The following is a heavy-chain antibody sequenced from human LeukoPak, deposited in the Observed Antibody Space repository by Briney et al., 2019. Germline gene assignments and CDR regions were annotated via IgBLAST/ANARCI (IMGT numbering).Heavy chain of an antibody. Sequence: PGGSLRLSWAASGFTFSDYYMSWIRQAPGKGLEWVSYISSSGSTIYYADSVKGRFTISRDNAKNSLYLQMNSLRAEDTAVYYCARTRVTPGIRGLQMRYFDHWGQGTLVTVSS. CDR3: ARTRVTPGIRGLQMRYFDH. J-gene: IGHJ4*02. V-gene: IGHV3-11*04. D-gene: IGHD5-18*01. CDR2: ISSSGSTI. CDR1: GFTFSDYY.